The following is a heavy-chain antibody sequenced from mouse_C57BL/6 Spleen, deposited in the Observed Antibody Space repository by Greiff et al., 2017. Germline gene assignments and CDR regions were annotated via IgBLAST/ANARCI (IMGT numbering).Heavy chain of an antibody. V-gene: IGHV2-6-1*01. CDR2: IWSDGST. Sequence: VKLVESGPGLVAPSQSLSITCTVSGFSLTSYGVHWVRQPPGKGLGWLVVIWSDGSTTYNSALKSRLSISKDNSKSQVFLKMNSLQTDDTAMYYCARQYYDYENAMDYWGQGTSVTVSS. CDR3: ARQYYDYENAMDY. CDR1: GFSLTSYG. D-gene: IGHD2-4*01. J-gene: IGHJ4*01.